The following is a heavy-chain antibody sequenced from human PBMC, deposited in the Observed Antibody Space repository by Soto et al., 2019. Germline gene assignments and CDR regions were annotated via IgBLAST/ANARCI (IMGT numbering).Heavy chain of an antibody. V-gene: IGHV1-2*04. CDR2: VDPNGGGS. CDR1: GYTFTSYD. D-gene: IGHD4-17*01. CDR3: ATWVDYGDFEGFDF. Sequence: ASVKVSCKASGYTFTSYDINWVRLATGQGLEWMGWVDPNGGGSNSAQKFQGSVTMTWDTSITTAYLDLTRLTTNDTATYFCATWVDYGDFEGFDFWGRG. J-gene: IGHJ4*02.